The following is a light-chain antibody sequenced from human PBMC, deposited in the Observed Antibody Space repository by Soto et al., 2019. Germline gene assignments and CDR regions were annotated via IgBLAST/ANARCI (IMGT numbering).Light chain of an antibody. J-gene: IGKJ1*01. Sequence: DIQITPSPSTLSAAVGDRVTITCRASPTFSTWWAWYQQKPGKAPKLLNYDVSTLGSGVPSRFSGSGSGTDFTITISRQQADDSATYYCQQYNTFWTFGQGTKVDIK. V-gene: IGKV1-5*01. CDR1: PTFSTW. CDR3: QQYNTFWT. CDR2: DVS.